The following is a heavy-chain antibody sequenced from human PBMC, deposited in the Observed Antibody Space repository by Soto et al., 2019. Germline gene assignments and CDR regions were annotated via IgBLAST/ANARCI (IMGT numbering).Heavy chain of an antibody. Sequence: GGSLRLSCAASGFTFSSYGMHWVRQAPGKGLEWVAVIWYDGSNKYYAASVKGRFTISRDNSKNTLYLQMNSLRAEDTAVYYCARDHGYSYGYLFDYWGQGTLVTVSS. CDR3: ARDHGYSYGYLFDY. J-gene: IGHJ4*02. V-gene: IGHV3-33*01. D-gene: IGHD5-18*01. CDR1: GFTFSSYG. CDR2: IWYDGSNK.